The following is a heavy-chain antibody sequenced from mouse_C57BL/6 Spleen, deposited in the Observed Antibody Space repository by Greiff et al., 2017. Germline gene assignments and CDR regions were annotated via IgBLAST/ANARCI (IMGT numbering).Heavy chain of an antibody. CDR3: ATRGYGSSPFDY. Sequence: EVMLVESGGGLVKPGGSLKLSCAASGFTFSDYGMHWVRQAPATGLEWVAYISSVSSTISYADTVKGRFTISRDNAKNTLFLQMTSLRSEDTAMYYCATRGYGSSPFDYWGQGTTLTVSS. CDR1: GFTFSDYG. D-gene: IGHD1-1*01. CDR2: ISSVSSTI. J-gene: IGHJ2*01. V-gene: IGHV5-17*01.